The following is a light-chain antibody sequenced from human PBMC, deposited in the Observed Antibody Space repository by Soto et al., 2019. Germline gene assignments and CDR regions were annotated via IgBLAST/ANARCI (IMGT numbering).Light chain of an antibody. CDR1: QSVTSGY. V-gene: IGKV3-20*01. Sequence: EIVLTQSPGTLSLSPGERATLSCRASQSVTSGYLAWYQQKPGQAPRLLIYGASSRATGIPDRFSGSGSGRDFTLTISRLEPEDFAVYYCQQYGSSPLTFGQGTKVEIK. J-gene: IGKJ1*01. CDR2: GAS. CDR3: QQYGSSPLT.